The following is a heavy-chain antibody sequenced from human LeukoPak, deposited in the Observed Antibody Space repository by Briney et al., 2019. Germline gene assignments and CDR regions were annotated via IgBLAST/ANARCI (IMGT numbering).Heavy chain of an antibody. V-gene: IGHV3-48*03. CDR1: GFTFSSYE. CDR2: ISSSGSTI. CDR3: ARVIVGAPNKAFDI. D-gene: IGHD1-26*01. Sequence: GGSLRLSCAASGFTFSSYETNWVRQAPGKGLEWVSYISSSGSTIYYADSVKGRFTISRDSAKSSLYLQMNSLRAEDTAVYYCARVIVGAPNKAFDIWGQGTMVTVSS. J-gene: IGHJ3*02.